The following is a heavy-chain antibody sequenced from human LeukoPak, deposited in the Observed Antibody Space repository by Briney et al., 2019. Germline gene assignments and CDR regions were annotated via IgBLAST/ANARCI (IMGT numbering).Heavy chain of an antibody. CDR1: GFTFSSYW. CDR3: AKAPPFTIFGVVIPYYYYGMDV. CDR2: IKQDGSEK. V-gene: IGHV3-7*01. Sequence: GGSLRLSCAASGFTFSSYWMSWVRQAPGKGLEWVANIKQDGSEKYYVDSVKGRFTISRDNAKNSLYLQMNSLRAEDTAVYYCAKAPPFTIFGVVIPYYYYGMDVWGQGTTVTVSS. J-gene: IGHJ6*02. D-gene: IGHD3-3*01.